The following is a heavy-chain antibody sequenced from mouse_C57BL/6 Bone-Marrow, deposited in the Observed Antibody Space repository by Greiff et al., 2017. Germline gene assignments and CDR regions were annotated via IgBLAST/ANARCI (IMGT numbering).Heavy chain of an antibody. CDR1: GYTFTDYY. V-gene: IGHV1-26*01. CDR3: ARWPSY. J-gene: IGHJ3*01. CDR2: INPNNGGT. Sequence: EVQLQQSGPELVKPGASVKISCKASGYTFTDYYMNWVKQSHGKSLEWIGDINPNNGGTSYNQKFKGKATLTVDKSSSTAYMELRILTSEYSAVYDCARWPSYWGQGTLVTVSA.